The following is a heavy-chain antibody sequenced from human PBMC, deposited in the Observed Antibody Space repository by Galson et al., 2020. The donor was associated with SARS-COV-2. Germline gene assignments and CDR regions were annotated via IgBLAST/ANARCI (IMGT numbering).Heavy chain of an antibody. D-gene: IGHD5-18*01. V-gene: IGHV3-21*01. J-gene: IGHJ4*02. Sequence: TGGSLRLSCAASGFTFSSYSMNWVRQAPGKGLEWVSSISSSSSYIYYADSVKGRFTISRDNAKNSLYLQMNSLRAEDTAVYYCARLSAISPTGNKNFDYWGQGTLVTVSS. CDR2: ISSSSSYI. CDR1: GFTFSSYS. CDR3: ARLSAISPTGNKNFDY.